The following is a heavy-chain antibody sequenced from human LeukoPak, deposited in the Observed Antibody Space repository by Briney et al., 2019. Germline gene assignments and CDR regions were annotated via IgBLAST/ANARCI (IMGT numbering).Heavy chain of an antibody. V-gene: IGHV3-33*01. CDR1: GFTFSSYG. CDR2: IWYDGSNK. Sequence: PGGSLRLSCGASGFTFSSYGMHWVRQAPGKGLEWVAVIWYDGSNKNYADSVKGRFNISRDNSKNTLYLQMNSLKTEDTAVYYCTTIAAPGTREFDPWGQGTLVTVSS. D-gene: IGHD6-13*01. J-gene: IGHJ5*02. CDR3: TTIAAPGTREFDP.